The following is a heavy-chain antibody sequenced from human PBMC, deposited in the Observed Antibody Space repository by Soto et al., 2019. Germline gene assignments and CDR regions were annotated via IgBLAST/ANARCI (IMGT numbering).Heavy chain of an antibody. CDR3: AKDRHIAVAVCLDY. V-gene: IGHV3-74*01. CDR1: GFTFSSYW. J-gene: IGHJ4*02. Sequence: GGSLRLSCAASGFTFSSYWMYWVRQAPGKGLVWVSRISSDGSITSYADSVKGRFTISRDNSKNTLYLQMNSLRAEDTAVYYCAKDRHIAVAVCLDYWGQGTLVTVSS. CDR2: ISSDGSIT. D-gene: IGHD6-19*01.